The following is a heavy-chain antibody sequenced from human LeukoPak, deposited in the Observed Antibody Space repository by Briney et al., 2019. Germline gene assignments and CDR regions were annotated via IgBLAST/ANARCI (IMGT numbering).Heavy chain of an antibody. CDR3: AAGGIAPYY. V-gene: IGHV4-59*08. J-gene: IGHJ4*02. D-gene: IGHD6-13*01. Sequence: PSETLSLTCTVSGGSISSYYWSWIRQPPGKGLEWIGYIYYSGGTNYNPSLKSRVTISVDTPKNQFSLKLSSVTAADTAVYYCAAGGIAPYYWGQGTLVTVSS. CDR2: IYYSGGT. CDR1: GGSISSYY.